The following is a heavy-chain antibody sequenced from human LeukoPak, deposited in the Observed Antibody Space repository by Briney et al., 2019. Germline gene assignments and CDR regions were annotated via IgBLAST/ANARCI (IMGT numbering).Heavy chain of an antibody. V-gene: IGHV4-4*07. CDR1: GGSISSYY. CDR3: AIVDWTDAFDI. Sequence: SETLSLTCTVSGGSISSYYWSWIRQPAGKGLEWIGRIYTSGSTNYNPSLKSRVTISADTSKRQFSLRLSSVTAADTAVYYCAIVDWTDAFDIWGQGTVVTVSS. J-gene: IGHJ3*02. CDR2: IYTSGST. D-gene: IGHD3/OR15-3a*01.